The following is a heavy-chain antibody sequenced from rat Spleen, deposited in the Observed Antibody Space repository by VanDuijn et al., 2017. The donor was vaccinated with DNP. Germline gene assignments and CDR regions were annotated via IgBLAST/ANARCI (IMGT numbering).Heavy chain of an antibody. Sequence: EVQLQESGPGLVKPSQSLSLTCSVTGYSITSHYWGWIRKFPGNKMEYIGHISYSGSTNYNPSLKSRFSITRDTSKNQFFLHLNSVITEDTATYYCARWVRYFDSWGQGVMVTVSS. D-gene: IGHD1-1*01. CDR1: GYSITSHY. V-gene: IGHV3-1*01. CDR3: ARWVRYFDS. CDR2: ISYSGST. J-gene: IGHJ2*01.